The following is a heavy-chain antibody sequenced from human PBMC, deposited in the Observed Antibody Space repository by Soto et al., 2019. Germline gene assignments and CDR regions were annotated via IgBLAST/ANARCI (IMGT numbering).Heavy chain of an antibody. CDR1: GYTFTGYY. J-gene: IGHJ6*02. V-gene: IGHV1-2*02. CDR2: INPNSGGT. Sequence: QVQLVQSGAEVKKPGASVKVSCKASGYTFTGYYMHWVRQAPGQGLEWMGWINPNSGGTNYAQKFQGRVTMTRDTSISTAYMELSRLRSDDTAVYYCARGGGAMGQWRDYYYYYGMDVWGQGTTVTVSS. D-gene: IGHD6-19*01. CDR3: ARGGGAMGQWRDYYYYYGMDV.